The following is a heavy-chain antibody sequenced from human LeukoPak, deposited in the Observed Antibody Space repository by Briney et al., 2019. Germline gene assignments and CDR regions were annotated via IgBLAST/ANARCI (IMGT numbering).Heavy chain of an antibody. V-gene: IGHV3-7*01. CDR1: GFTFSSYW. CDR3: ARDRGWSTFDY. CDR2: IRQDGSEE. J-gene: IGHJ4*02. Sequence: PGGSLRLSCAASGFTFSSYWMNWVRQAPGKGLEWVANIRQDGSEEYYVDSVKGRFTISRDNAKNSLYLQMNSLRAEDTAVYYCARDRGWSTFDYWGQGTLVTVSS. D-gene: IGHD6-19*01.